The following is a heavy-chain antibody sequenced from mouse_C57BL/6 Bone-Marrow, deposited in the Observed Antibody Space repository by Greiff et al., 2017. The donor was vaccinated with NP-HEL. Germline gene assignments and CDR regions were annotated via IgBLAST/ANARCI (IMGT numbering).Heavy chain of an antibody. CDR1: GYSIPSDY. V-gene: IGHV3-8*01. D-gene: IGHD1-1*01. CDR3: ARGATVVAKGYYFDY. Sequence: EVKLMESGPGLAKPSQTLSLTCSVTGYSIPSDYWNWIRKFPGNKLEYMGYISYSGSTYYNPSLKSRISITRDTSKNQYYLQLNSVTTEDTATYYCARGATVVAKGYYFDYWGQGTTLTVSS. J-gene: IGHJ2*01. CDR2: ISYSGST.